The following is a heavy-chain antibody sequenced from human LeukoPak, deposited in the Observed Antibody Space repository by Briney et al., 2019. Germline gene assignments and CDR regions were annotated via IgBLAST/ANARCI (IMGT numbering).Heavy chain of an antibody. CDR2: IYHSGST. CDR3: ARGRTPKQQLVLGYYYYYMDV. V-gene: IGHV4-38-2*02. CDR1: GYSISSGYY. Sequence: SETLSLTCTVSGYSISSGYYWGWIRQPPGKGLEWIGSIYHSGSTYYNPSLKSRVTMSVDTSKNQFSLKLSSVTAADTAVYYCARGRTPKQQLVLGYYYYYMDVWGKGTTVTISS. J-gene: IGHJ6*03. D-gene: IGHD6-13*01.